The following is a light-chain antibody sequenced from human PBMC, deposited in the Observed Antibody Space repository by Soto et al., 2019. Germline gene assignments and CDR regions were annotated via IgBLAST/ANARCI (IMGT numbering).Light chain of an antibody. CDR1: QSVSSY. V-gene: IGKV3-11*01. Sequence: EIVLTQSPATLSLSPGERATLFCRASQSVSSYLAWYQQKPGQAPRLLIYDASNRATGIPARFSGSGSGTDFSLTISSLEPEDFAVYYCHCYNNWPCTFGQGTKLEIK. CDR3: HCYNNWPCT. J-gene: IGKJ2*02. CDR2: DAS.